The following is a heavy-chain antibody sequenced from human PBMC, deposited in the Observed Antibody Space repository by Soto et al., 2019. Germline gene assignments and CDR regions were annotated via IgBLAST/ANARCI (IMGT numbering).Heavy chain of an antibody. D-gene: IGHD5-12*01. CDR1: GGSLSSSAYY. J-gene: IGHJ3*02. Sequence: PSETLSLTWPVSGGSLSSSAYYWNWIRQRLGRILKWIGCIYCSGSTYYSPSLKSRLSISLDTSKNQFSLRLSSVTAADTAMYYCARARLRAVYAFDIWGQGTMVTVSS. V-gene: IGHV4-31*02. CDR2: IYCSGST. CDR3: ARARLRAVYAFDI.